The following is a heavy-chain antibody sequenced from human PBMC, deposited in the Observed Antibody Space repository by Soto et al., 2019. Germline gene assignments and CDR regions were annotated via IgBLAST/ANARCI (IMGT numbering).Heavy chain of an antibody. CDR3: ARVKCSSTSCYDGNGMDV. CDR2: INAGNGNT. Sequence: ASVKVSCKASGYTFTSYAMHCVRQAPGQRLEWMGWINAGNGNTKYSQKFQGRVTITRDTSASTAYMELSSLRSEDTAVYYCARVKCSSTSCYDGNGMDVWGQGTTVTVSS. D-gene: IGHD2-2*01. J-gene: IGHJ6*02. V-gene: IGHV1-3*01. CDR1: GYTFTSYA.